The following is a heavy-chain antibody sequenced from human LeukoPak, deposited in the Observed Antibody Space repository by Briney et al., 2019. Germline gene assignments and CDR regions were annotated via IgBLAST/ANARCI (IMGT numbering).Heavy chain of an antibody. V-gene: IGHV4-61*02. CDR1: GGSISSGSYY. CDR2: IYTSGST. CDR3: ARGDSTAFDI. Sequence: PSQTLSLTCTVSGGSISSGSYYWSWIRQPAGKGLEWIGRIYTSGSTNYNPSLKSRVTMSVDTSKNQFSLKLSSVIAADTAVYYCARGDSTAFDIWGQGTMVTVSS. J-gene: IGHJ3*02. D-gene: IGHD2-21*02.